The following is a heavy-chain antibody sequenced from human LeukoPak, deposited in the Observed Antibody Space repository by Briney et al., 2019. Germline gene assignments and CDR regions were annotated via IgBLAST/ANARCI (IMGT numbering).Heavy chain of an antibody. D-gene: IGHD3-10*01. CDR3: ARSTLWFGELSSLDY. CDR1: GYTFTSYG. CDR2: ISAYNGNT. Sequence: ASVKVSCKASGYTFTSYGISWVRQAPGQGLEWMGWISAYNGNTNYAQKPQGRVTMTTDTSTSTAYMERRSLRSDDTAVYYCARSTLWFGELSSLDYWGQGTLVTVSS. V-gene: IGHV1-18*01. J-gene: IGHJ4*02.